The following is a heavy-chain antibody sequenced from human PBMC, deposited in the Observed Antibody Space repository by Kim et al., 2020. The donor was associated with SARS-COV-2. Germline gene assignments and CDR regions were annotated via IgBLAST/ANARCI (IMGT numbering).Heavy chain of an antibody. V-gene: IGHV1-2*06. CDR2: INPNSGGT. J-gene: IGHJ6*02. CDR1: GYTFTGYN. Sequence: ASVKVSCKASGYTFTGYNLHWVRQAPGQGLEWMGRINPNSGGTNYAQKLQGRVTMTRDTSISTAYMELSRLRSDDTAVYYCARVSLVTVLNGHGMDVWGQGTTVTVSS. D-gene: IGHD2-8*01. CDR3: ARVSLVTVLNGHGMDV.